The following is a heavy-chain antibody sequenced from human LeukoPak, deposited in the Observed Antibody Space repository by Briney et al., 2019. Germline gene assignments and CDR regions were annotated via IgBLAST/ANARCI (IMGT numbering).Heavy chain of an antibody. D-gene: IGHD6-13*01. V-gene: IGHV4-59*01. J-gene: IGHJ3*01. CDR2: TYYSGKT. Sequence: SETLSLTGTVSGGSISSYYWRWNRQPPGKGLEWIGYTYYSGKTYDNPSLRSRVTLSLDTSKNQLSLQLSSVTAADTAVYYCARTLTYSSRSVSAFDLWGQGTMVTVSS. CDR3: ARTLTYSSRSVSAFDL. CDR1: GGSISSYY.